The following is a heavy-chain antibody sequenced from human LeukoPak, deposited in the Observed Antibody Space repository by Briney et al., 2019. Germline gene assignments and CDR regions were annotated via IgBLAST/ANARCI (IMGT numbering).Heavy chain of an antibody. CDR3: AGGGTYCSGGSCYPNWFDP. D-gene: IGHD2-15*01. Sequence: SETLSLTCTVSGGSISSYYWSWIRQPPGKGLEWIGYTYYSGSTNYNPSLKSRVTISVDTSKNQFSLKLSSVTAADTAVYYCAGGGTYCSGGSCYPNWFDPWGQGTLVTVSS. V-gene: IGHV4-59*01. J-gene: IGHJ5*02. CDR1: GGSISSYY. CDR2: TYYSGST.